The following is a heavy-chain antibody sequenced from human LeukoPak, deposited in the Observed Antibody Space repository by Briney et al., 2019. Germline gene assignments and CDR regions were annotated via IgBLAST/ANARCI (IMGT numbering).Heavy chain of an antibody. D-gene: IGHD6-19*01. CDR2: ISGNGGST. CDR1: GFTFSSYA. V-gene: IGHV3-23*01. CDR3: AKIERWLVHGFDL. Sequence: GGSLRLSCAASGFTFSSYAMNWVRQAPGKGLEWVASISGNGGSTYYADSVKGRFTISRDNSRNAVFLQMISPRDDDTAIYYCAKIERWLVHGFDLWGRGTLVTVSS. J-gene: IGHJ2*01.